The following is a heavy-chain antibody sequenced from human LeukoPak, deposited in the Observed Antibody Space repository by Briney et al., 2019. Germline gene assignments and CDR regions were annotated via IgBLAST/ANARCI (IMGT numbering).Heavy chain of an antibody. CDR1: GFIFSSYD. V-gene: IGHV3-13*01. D-gene: IGHD2-21*02. Sequence: GGSLRLSCAASGFIFSSYDMHWVRQVTGKGLEWVSAIGTAGDTYYPGSVKGRFTISRENAKNSLYLQMNSLRAGDTAVYYCARARRYCGGDCYFAFDIWGQGTMVTVSS. CDR2: IGTAGDT. J-gene: IGHJ3*02. CDR3: ARARRYCGGDCYFAFDI.